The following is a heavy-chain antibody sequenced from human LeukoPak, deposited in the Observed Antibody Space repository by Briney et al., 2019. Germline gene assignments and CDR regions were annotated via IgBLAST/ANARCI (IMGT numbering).Heavy chain of an antibody. Sequence: SETLSLTCTVSGDSIGSHYWSWIRQPAGKGLEWIGRIYTSGSTNYNPSLKSRVAISVDTSKNQFSLKLSSVTAADTAVYYCAREPTINEEPNWFDPWGQGTLVTVSS. CDR2: IYTSGST. CDR1: GDSIGSHY. V-gene: IGHV4-4*07. J-gene: IGHJ5*02. CDR3: AREPTINEEPNWFDP. D-gene: IGHD5-12*01.